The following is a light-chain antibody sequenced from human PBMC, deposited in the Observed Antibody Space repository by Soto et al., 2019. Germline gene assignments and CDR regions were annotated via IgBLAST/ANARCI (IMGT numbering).Light chain of an antibody. CDR1: PSISRW. J-gene: IGKJ4*01. V-gene: IGKV1-5*01. CDR3: QHFT. Sequence: DIQMTQSPSTLSASVGDRVTITCRASPSISRWLAWYQQQPGKAPKLLIYDASSLKSGVPSRFSGSGSGTEFTLTISSLQPDDFATYYCQHFTFGGGTKVEIK. CDR2: DAS.